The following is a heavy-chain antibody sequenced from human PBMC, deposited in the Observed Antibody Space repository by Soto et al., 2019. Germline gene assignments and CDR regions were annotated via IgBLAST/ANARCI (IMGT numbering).Heavy chain of an antibody. V-gene: IGHV4-39*07. CDR1: GGSISSRGYY. Sequence: SETLSLTCTVSGGSISSRGYYWGWIRQPPGKGLEWIGTIYYSGSTYYNPSLKSRVTISVDTSKNQFSLKLSSVTAADTAVYYCARAPVEDGMDVWGQGTTVT. CDR2: IYYSGST. CDR3: ARAPVEDGMDV. J-gene: IGHJ6*02. D-gene: IGHD6-19*01.